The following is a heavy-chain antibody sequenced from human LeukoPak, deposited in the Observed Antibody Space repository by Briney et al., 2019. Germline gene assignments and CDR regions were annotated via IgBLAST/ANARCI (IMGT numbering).Heavy chain of an antibody. Sequence: QTGGSLRLSCAASGFTFSKYIMNWVRQAPGKGLEWVSSITSSGSIYYADSVKGRFTISRDNSKNTLYLQMNSLRAEDTAVYYCAKASGRMGATGFDYWGQGTLVTVSS. CDR3: AKASGRMGATGFDY. V-gene: IGHV3-48*01. CDR1: GFTFSKYI. D-gene: IGHD1-26*01. J-gene: IGHJ4*02. CDR2: ITSSGSI.